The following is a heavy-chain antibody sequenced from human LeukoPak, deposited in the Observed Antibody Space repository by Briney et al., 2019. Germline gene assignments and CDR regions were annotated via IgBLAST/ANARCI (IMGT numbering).Heavy chain of an antibody. CDR2: IKADGREK. CDR3: AELGITMIGGV. V-gene: IGHV3-7*01. CDR1: GSSVASHS. D-gene: IGHD3-10*02. J-gene: IGHJ6*01. Sequence: SRTLSWLASGSSVASHSMGWIRPPEGDLSEWVGHIKADGREKSYVDSVKGRLTISRDNAKNSLYLQMNNLRAEDTAVYYCAELGITMIGGVWGKGTTVTISS.